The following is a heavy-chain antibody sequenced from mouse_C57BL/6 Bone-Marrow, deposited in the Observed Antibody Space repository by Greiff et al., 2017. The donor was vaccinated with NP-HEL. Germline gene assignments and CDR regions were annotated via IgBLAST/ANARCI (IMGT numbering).Heavy chain of an antibody. CDR1: GFTFSSYG. CDR2: ISSGGSYT. J-gene: IGHJ3*01. D-gene: IGHD4-1*01. V-gene: IGHV5-6*01. Sequence: EVKVVDSGGDLVKPGGSLKLSCAASGFTFSSYGMSWVRQTPDKRLEWVATISSGGSYTYYPDSVKGRFTISRDNAKNTLYLQMSSLKSEDTAMYYCAELGRGFAYWGQGTLVTVSA. CDR3: AELGRGFAY.